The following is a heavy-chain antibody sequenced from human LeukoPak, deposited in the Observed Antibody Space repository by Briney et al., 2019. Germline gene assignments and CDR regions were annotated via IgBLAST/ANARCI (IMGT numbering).Heavy chain of an antibody. CDR3: TRGGYTSSSMGVNDF. CDR2: IKQGGSGK. V-gene: IGHV3-7*02. CDR1: GFTFSSYT. J-gene: IGHJ4*02. D-gene: IGHD6-13*01. Sequence: GRSLRLSRAASGFTFSSYTVGSVCQAPRKRLEWVANIKQGGSGKYYADSVKRRFTISRDNAKNSLYLQMISLRAEDTAVYYCTRGGYTSSSMGVNDFWGQGTLVTVSS.